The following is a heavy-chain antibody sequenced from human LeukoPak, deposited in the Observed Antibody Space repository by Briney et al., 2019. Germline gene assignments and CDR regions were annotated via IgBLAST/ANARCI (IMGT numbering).Heavy chain of an antibody. CDR3: ARDPITKYFDL. D-gene: IGHD3-10*01. V-gene: IGHV3-21*01. CDR1: GFTFSSYS. J-gene: IGHJ2*01. CDR2: ISSSSSYI. Sequence: GGSLRLSCAASGFTFSSYSMNWVRQAPGKGLEWVSSISSSSSYIYYADSVKGRFTISRDNAKNSLYLQMNSLRAEDTAMYYCARDPITKYFDLWGRGTLVTVSS.